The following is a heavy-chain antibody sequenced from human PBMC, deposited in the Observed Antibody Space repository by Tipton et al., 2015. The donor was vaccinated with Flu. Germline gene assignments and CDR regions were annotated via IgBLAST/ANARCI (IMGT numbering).Heavy chain of an antibody. CDR2: VHRKGST. CDR1: GDSITSDYY. V-gene: IGHV4-38-2*01. CDR3: ARRDYSNYVSVPKNWFVS. J-gene: IGHJ5*01. Sequence: LRLSCSVSGDSITSDYYWAWIRQPPGKGLEWIGNVHRKGSTYYSPSLRSRVTIGVDRSKNQFSLRLNSVTAADTAVYFCARRDYSNYVSVPKNWFVSWGRGILVTVSS. D-gene: IGHD4-11*01.